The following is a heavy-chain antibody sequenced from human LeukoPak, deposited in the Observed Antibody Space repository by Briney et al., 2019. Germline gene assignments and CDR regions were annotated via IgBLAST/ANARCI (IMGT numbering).Heavy chain of an antibody. J-gene: IGHJ4*02. V-gene: IGHV3-33*01. Sequence: GGSLRLSCAASGYTFTNHGMHWVRQAPGKGLEWVANIWFDGSQEYYADTVRGRFTISRDISKSTLYLQMNSLRAEDTAVYYCARDLAAARLDFRGQGTLVTVSS. CDR3: ARDLAAARLDF. CDR1: GYTFTNHG. D-gene: IGHD6-6*01. CDR2: IWFDGSQE.